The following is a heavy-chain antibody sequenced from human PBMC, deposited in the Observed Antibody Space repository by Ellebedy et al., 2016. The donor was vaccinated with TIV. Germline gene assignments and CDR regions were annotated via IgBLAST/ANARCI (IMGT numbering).Heavy chain of an antibody. Sequence: GESLKISCAASGFTFDAFAMHWVRQAPGKGLEWVCLISGDGIITYYADSVRGRFTVSRDNSKASLSLQMNGLTTEDTAFYYCGKAVEMADALDIWGQGTLVTVSS. CDR3: GKAVEMADALDI. CDR2: ISGDGIIT. V-gene: IGHV3-43*02. D-gene: IGHD5-24*01. CDR1: GFTFDAFA. J-gene: IGHJ3*02.